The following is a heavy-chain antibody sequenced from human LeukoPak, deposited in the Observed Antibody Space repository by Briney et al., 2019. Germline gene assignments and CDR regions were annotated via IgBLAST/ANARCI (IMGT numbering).Heavy chain of an antibody. J-gene: IGHJ5*02. CDR2: IWYDGSNK. CDR1: GFTFSSYG. CDR3: ARVRRVSYNWFDP. V-gene: IGHV3-33*01. Sequence: PGGSLRLSCAASGFTFSSYGMHWVRQAPGKGLEWVAVIWYDGSNKYYADSVKGRFTISRDNSKNTLYLQMNSLRAEDTAVYYCARVRRVSYNWFDPWGQGTPVTVSS. D-gene: IGHD2-8*01.